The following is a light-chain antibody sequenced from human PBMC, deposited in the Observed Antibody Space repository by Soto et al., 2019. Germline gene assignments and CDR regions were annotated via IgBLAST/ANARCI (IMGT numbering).Light chain of an antibody. J-gene: IGKJ1*01. V-gene: IGKV1-39*01. Sequence: DIQMTQSPSSLSASVGDRVTITCRASQSMSSYLNWYQQKPGKAPKLLIYAASSLQSGVPSWFSGSGSGTDFTLTISSLQPEDFATYYCQPSYSTRWTFGQGTKVEIK. CDR1: QSMSSY. CDR3: QPSYSTRWT. CDR2: AAS.